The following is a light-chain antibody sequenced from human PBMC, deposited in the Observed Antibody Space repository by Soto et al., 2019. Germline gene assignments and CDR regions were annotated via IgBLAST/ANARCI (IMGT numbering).Light chain of an antibody. Sequence: DIVLTQSPGTLSLSPGERATVSCRASQSVSSSFLAWYQQKPGQAPRLLIYGASSRATGIPDRFSGSGSGTDFTLTISRLEPEDFAVYYCQQYGSSPRTFGQGTKVDI. J-gene: IGKJ1*01. V-gene: IGKV3-20*01. CDR2: GAS. CDR1: QSVSSSF. CDR3: QQYGSSPRT.